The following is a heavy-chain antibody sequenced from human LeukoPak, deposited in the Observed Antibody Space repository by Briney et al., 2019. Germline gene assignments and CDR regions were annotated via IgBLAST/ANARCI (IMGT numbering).Heavy chain of an antibody. V-gene: IGHV1-8*01. CDR2: MNPNSGNT. D-gene: IGHD2-15*01. Sequence: GASVKVSCKASGYTFTSYDINLVRQAPGQGLEWMGWMNPNSGNTGYAQKFQGRVTMTRNTSISTAFMELSSLRSEDTAVYYCARGRVVVAATLADYWGQGTLVTVSS. J-gene: IGHJ4*02. CDR3: ARGRVVVAATLADY. CDR1: GYTFTSYD.